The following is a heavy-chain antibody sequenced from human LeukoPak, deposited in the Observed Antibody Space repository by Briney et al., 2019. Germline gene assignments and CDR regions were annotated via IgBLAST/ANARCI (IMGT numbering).Heavy chain of an antibody. CDR2: ISDSGHST. CDR1: VITLRNYD. Sequence: GVPLTLPCTLSVITLRNYDIIWPRHARGKGLEWVAGISDSGHSTNYADSVKGRFTISRDNPKNALYLLMNSLRAEDTAVYFCAKRGVVIRVILVGFHKEAYYFDSWGQGALVTVSS. V-gene: IGHV3-23*01. D-gene: IGHD3-22*01. J-gene: IGHJ4*02. CDR3: AKRGVVIRVILVGFHKEAYYFDS.